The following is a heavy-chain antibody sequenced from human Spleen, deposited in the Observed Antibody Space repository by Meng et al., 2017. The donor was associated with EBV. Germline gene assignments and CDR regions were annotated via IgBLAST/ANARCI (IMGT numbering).Heavy chain of an antibody. CDR1: VYSLTRHA. D-gene: IGHD3-10*01. CDR2: INTNPVNP. V-gene: IGHV7-4-1*02. J-gene: IGHJ5*02. CDR3: ARGVPNYYGQFDP. Sequence: VLLGQSGFELKKPCAEMKDSCKACVYSLTRHAMKWVRQAPGQGLEWMGWINTNPVNPTYAQGFTGRFVFSLDTSVRTAYLQISSLKAEDTAVYYCARGVPNYYGQFDPWGQGTLVTVSS.